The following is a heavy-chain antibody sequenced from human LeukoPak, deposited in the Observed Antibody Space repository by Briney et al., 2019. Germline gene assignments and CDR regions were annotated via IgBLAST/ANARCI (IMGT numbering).Heavy chain of an antibody. CDR3: AKAGGLRWKATYWYFDL. CDR2: ISWDGGST. CDR1: GFTFADFS. V-gene: IGHV3-43*01. D-gene: IGHD4-23*01. Sequence: GGSLRLSCAASGFTFADFSMHWVRQVPGGGLEWVSLISWDGGSTFYADSVKGRFTISRDNSKNSLYLQMNSLRTEDTALYFCAKAGGLRWKATYWYFDLWGRGTLVTVSS. J-gene: IGHJ2*01.